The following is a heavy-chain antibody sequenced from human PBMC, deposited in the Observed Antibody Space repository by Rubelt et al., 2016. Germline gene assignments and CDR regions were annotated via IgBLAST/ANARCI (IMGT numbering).Heavy chain of an antibody. CDR2: IYSSGST. Sequence: QLQLQESGPGLVKPSETLSLTCTVSGGSISSSSYYWGWIRQPPGKGLEWIGYIYSSGSTHYNPSLRGRVTISVDTSKNQFALKLNAVTTADTAVYSCARGLWGSASAPFDIWGLGTMVTVSS. CDR1: GGSISSSSYY. J-gene: IGHJ3*02. V-gene: IGHV4-61*05. CDR3: ARGLWGSASAPFDI. D-gene: IGHD3-16*01.